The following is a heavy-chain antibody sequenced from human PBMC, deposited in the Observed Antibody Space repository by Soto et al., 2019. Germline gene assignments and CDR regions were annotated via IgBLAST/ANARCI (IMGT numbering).Heavy chain of an antibody. V-gene: IGHV4-59*08. J-gene: IGHJ6*02. CDR2: IYYSGST. CDR3: ARHVEYYYGSGSYYNHCGMDV. CDR1: GGSISSYY. Sequence: SETLSLTCTVSGGSISSYYWSWIRQPPGKGLELIGYIYYSGSTNYNPSLKSRVTISVDTSKNQFSLKLSSVTAADTAVYYCARHVEYYYGSGSYYNHCGMDVWDQGTTVTVS. D-gene: IGHD3-10*01.